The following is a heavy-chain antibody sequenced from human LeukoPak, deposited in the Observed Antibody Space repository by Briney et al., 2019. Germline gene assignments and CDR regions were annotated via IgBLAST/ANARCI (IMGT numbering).Heavy chain of an antibody. V-gene: IGHV3-21*01. J-gene: IGHJ4*02. D-gene: IGHD1-14*01. CDR1: GFTFGSYS. Sequence: GGSLRLSCTASGFTFGSYSMNWVRQSPGRGLDWISSISGNGTSIKFANSLKGRFSVSRDNAKSSVYLHLSSLRAEDSGIYYCSKPQSSRPGDFDYWGQGILVTVTS. CDR2: ISGNGTSI. CDR3: SKPQSSRPGDFDY.